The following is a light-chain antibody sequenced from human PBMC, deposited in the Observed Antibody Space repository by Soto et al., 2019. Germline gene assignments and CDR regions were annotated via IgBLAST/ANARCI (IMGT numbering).Light chain of an antibody. V-gene: IGKV3-20*01. Sequence: EIVLTQSPGTLSLSPGERATLSCRASQSVTSSSLAWYQQKPGQAPRLLIYSASGRATGIPDRFSGSGSGTDFNLTISRLEPEDFAVYYCHQYGSSPWTFGQGTKVEIK. CDR2: SAS. CDR3: HQYGSSPWT. J-gene: IGKJ1*01. CDR1: QSVTSSS.